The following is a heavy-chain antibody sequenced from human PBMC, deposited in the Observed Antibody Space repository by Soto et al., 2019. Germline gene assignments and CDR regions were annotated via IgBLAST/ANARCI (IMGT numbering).Heavy chain of an antibody. Sequence: GGSLRLSCAASGFTFSDYYMSWIRQAPGKGLEWVSYISSSGSTIYYADSVKGRFTISRDNAKNPLYLQMNSLRAEATAVYYCARLYGEYVLLQHWGQGTLVTVSS. J-gene: IGHJ1*01. CDR1: GFTFSDYY. V-gene: IGHV3-11*01. CDR2: ISSSGSTI. CDR3: ARLYGEYVLLQH. D-gene: IGHD4-17*01.